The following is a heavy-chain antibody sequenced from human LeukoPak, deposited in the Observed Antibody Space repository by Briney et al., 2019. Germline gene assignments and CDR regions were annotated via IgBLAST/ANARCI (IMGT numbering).Heavy chain of an antibody. V-gene: IGHV3-33*01. D-gene: IGHD6-13*01. CDR1: GXTFSSYG. CDR2: IWYDGSNK. Sequence: PGGSLRLSCAASGXTFSSYGMHWVRQAPGKGLEWVAVIWYDGSNKYYADSVKGRFTISRDNSKNTLYLQMNSLRAEDTAVYYCARDRRQDSSSWFDYWGQGTLVTVSS. J-gene: IGHJ4*02. CDR3: ARDRRQDSSSWFDY.